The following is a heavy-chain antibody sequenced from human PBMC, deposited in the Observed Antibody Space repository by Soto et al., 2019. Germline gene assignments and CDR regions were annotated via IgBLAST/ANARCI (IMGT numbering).Heavy chain of an antibody. Sequence: NPSETLSLTCTVSGGSISSGGYYWSWIRQHPGKGLEWIGYIYYSGSTYYNPSLKSRVTISVDTSKNQFSLKLSSVTAADTAVYYCARSPWIQLWFDYYGMDVWGQGTTVT. D-gene: IGHD5-18*01. CDR3: ARSPWIQLWFDYYGMDV. CDR1: GGSISSGGYY. J-gene: IGHJ6*02. CDR2: IYYSGST. V-gene: IGHV4-31*03.